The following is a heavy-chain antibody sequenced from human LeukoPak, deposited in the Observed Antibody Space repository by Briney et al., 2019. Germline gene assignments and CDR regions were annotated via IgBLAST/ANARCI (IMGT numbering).Heavy chain of an antibody. J-gene: IGHJ6*02. CDR2: IKHDGSEK. Sequence: QAGGSLRLSCTASGFIFSTYWMTWVRQAPGKGLEWVANIKHDGSEKYYVDSVKGRFTISRDNSKNTLYLQMNSLRAEDTAVYYCAKARAPTLPYGMDVWGQGTTVTVSS. V-gene: IGHV3-7*03. CDR3: AKARAPTLPYGMDV. D-gene: IGHD1-1*01. CDR1: GFIFSTYW.